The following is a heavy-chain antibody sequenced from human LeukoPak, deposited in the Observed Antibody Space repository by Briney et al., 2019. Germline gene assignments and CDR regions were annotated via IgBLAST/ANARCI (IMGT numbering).Heavy chain of an antibody. J-gene: IGHJ2*01. V-gene: IGHV3-48*03. Sequence: GGSLRLSCAASGFTFSSYEMNWVRQAPGKGLEWVSYISSSGSTIYYADSVKGRFTISRDNAKNSLYLQMNSLRAEDTAVYYCASPTKQIAAAGTLYWYFDLWGRGTLVTVSS. CDR1: GFTFSSYE. D-gene: IGHD6-13*01. CDR2: ISSSGSTI. CDR3: ASPTKQIAAAGTLYWYFDL.